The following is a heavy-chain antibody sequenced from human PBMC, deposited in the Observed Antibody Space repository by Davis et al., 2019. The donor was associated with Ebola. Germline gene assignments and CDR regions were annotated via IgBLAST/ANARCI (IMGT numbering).Heavy chain of an antibody. CDR1: GFNFYNYA. V-gene: IGHV3-30*18. CDR3: AKEAYGGNSC. J-gene: IGHJ4*02. CDR2: ISYDESNK. D-gene: IGHD4-23*01. Sequence: PGGSLRLSCAASGFNFYNYAMTWVRQAPGKGLEWVALISYDESNKYYADSVKGRFTISRDNSKNTLYLQMNSLRAEDTAVYYCAKEAYGGNSCWGQGTLVTVSS.